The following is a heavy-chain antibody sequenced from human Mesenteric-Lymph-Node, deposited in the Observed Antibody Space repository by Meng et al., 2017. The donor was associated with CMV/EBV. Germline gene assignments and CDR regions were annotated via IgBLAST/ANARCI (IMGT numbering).Heavy chain of an antibody. CDR1: GYTFTGYY. J-gene: IGHJ4*02. CDR2: INPNSGGT. CDR3: ARDLTREYQLLTY. Sequence: ASVTVSCKASGYTFTGYYMHWVRQAPGQGLEWMGWINPNSGGTNYAQKFQGRVTMTRDTPISTAYMELSRLRSDDTAVYYCARDLTREYQLLTYWGQGTLVTVSS. V-gene: IGHV1-2*02. D-gene: IGHD2-2*01.